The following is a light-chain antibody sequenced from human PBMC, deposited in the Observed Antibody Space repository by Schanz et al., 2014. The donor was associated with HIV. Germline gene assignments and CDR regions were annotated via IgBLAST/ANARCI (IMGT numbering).Light chain of an antibody. V-gene: IGKV4-1*01. CDR3: QQYYSTPVT. CDR1: QSVLYSSINRNF. J-gene: IGKJ1*01. CDR2: WAS. Sequence: DIVMTQSPTSLAVSLGERATINCKSSQSVLYSSINRNFLAWYQQRPGQPPKLLIHWASTRESGVPDRFSGSGSGTDFTLTISSLQAEDVAVYYCQQYYSTPVTFGQGTKVEIK.